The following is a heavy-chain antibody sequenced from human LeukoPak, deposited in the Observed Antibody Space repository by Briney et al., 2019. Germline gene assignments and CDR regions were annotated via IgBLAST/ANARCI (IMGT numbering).Heavy chain of an antibody. V-gene: IGHV7-4-1*02. Sequence: ASVKVSCKASGYSFNRYAMNWVRQAPGQGLEWVGWINTNTGDPTYAQDFAGRVVFSLDTSVSTAYLQISSLKADDTAVYYCARDSISGSYVHFDNWGQGTLVTVSS. D-gene: IGHD1-26*01. J-gene: IGHJ4*02. CDR3: ARDSISGSYVHFDN. CDR1: GYSFNRYA. CDR2: INTNTGDP.